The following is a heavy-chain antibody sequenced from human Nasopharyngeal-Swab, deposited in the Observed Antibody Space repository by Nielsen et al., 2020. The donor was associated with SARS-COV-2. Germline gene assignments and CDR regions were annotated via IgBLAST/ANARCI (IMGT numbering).Heavy chain of an antibody. CDR3: ARGNEGAAAGTGYYYYGMDV. CDR1: GGTFSSYA. V-gene: IGHV1-69*10. J-gene: IGHJ6*02. Sequence: SVKVSCKASGGTFSSYAISWVRQAPGQGLEWMGGIIPILGIANYAQKFQGRVTITADKSTSTAYVELSSLRSEDTAVYYCARGNEGAAAGTGYYYYGMDVWGQGTTVTVSS. CDR2: IIPILGIA. D-gene: IGHD6-13*01.